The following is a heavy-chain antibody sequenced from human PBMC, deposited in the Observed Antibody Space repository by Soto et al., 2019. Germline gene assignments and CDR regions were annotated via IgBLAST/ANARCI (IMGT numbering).Heavy chain of an antibody. J-gene: IGHJ4*02. D-gene: IGHD3-22*01. CDR2: ISYDGSNK. CDR3: AKDREAYYDSSGYHDY. Sequence: GGSLRLSCAASGFTFSSYGMHWVRQAPGKGLEWVAVISYDGSNKYYADSVKGRFTISRDNSKNTLYLQMNSLRAEDTAVYYCAKDREAYYDSSGYHDYWGQGTLVTVSS. CDR1: GFTFSSYG. V-gene: IGHV3-30*18.